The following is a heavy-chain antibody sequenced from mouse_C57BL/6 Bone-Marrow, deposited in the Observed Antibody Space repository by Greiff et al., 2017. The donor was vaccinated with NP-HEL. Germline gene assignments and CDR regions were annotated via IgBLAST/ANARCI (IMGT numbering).Heavy chain of an antibody. V-gene: IGHV5-6*01. CDR1: GFTFSSYG. Sequence: EVKLVESGGDLVKPGGSLKLSCAASGFTFSSYGMSWVRQTPDKRLEWVATISSGGSYTYYPDSVKGRFTISRDNAKNTLYLQMSSLKSEDTAMYYCARIGSSFYAMDYWGQGTSVTVSS. CDR3: ARIGSSFYAMDY. D-gene: IGHD1-1*01. CDR2: ISSGGSYT. J-gene: IGHJ4*01.